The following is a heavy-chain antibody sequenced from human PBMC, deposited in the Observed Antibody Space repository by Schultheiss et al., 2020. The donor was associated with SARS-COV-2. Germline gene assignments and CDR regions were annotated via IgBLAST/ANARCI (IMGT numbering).Heavy chain of an antibody. V-gene: IGHV3-33*08. CDR3: ARDREDGYNIHWYFDL. CDR2: IWYDGSNK. J-gene: IGHJ2*01. CDR1: GFTFDDYA. D-gene: IGHD5-24*01. Sequence: GGSLRLSCAASGFTFDDYAMHWVRQAPGKGLEWVAVIWYDGSNKYYADSVKGRFTISRDNSKNTLYLQMNSLRAEDTAVYYCARDREDGYNIHWYFDLWGRGTLVTVSS.